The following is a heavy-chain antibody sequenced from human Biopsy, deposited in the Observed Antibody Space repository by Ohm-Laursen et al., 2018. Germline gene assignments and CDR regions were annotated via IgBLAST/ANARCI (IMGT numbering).Heavy chain of an antibody. V-gene: IGHV4-59*01. CDR1: GDSISSYY. D-gene: IGHD3-22*01. Sequence: GTLSLTCSVSGDSISSYYWSWIRQPPGKGLEWIGYVYYSGSTDYNPSLQSRVTISVDTSKNHFSLRLRSVTPADTAIYYCARDRGFYSDRTVPGYFDLWGRGTLVTVSS. CDR3: ARDRGFYSDRTVPGYFDL. J-gene: IGHJ2*01. CDR2: VYYSGST.